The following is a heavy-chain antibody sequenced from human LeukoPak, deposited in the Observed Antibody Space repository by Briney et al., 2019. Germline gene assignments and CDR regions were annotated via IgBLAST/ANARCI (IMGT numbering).Heavy chain of an antibody. CDR2: INWSGGRT. CDR1: GFTFDDYG. J-gene: IGHJ4*02. Sequence: GGSLRLSCAASGFTFDDYGMSWVRGAPGKGLEWVSGINWSGGRTGYADSLKGRFTISRDNAKNTLYVQMNSLRDEDTALYYCARDLTTSDNWGQGTLVTISS. D-gene: IGHD1/OR15-1a*01. V-gene: IGHV3-20*04. CDR3: ARDLTTSDN.